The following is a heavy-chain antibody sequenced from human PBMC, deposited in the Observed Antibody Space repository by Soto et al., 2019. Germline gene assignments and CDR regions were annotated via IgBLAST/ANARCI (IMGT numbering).Heavy chain of an antibody. Sequence: PGGSLRLSCAASGLTVNNNYMGWVRQAPGKGLEWVSLIYSGDSTYYTDSVKGRFTISRDSSKNTLYLQMSSLRAEDTAVYYCERDKSWGPGTLVTVSS. CDR3: ERDKS. J-gene: IGHJ5*02. V-gene: IGHV3-53*01. CDR2: IYSGDST. CDR1: GLTVNNNY.